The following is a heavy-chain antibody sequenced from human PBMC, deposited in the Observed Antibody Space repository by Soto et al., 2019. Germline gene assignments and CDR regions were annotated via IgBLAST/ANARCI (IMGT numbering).Heavy chain of an antibody. V-gene: IGHV3-33*01. Sequence: QVQLVESGGGVVQPGRSLRLSCAASRFSFSNYGMHWVRQAPGKGLEWVALIWHDGSNKYYAESVKGRFTISRDNSKDMVYLQMNSLRAEDTAMYYCARDGDANTGFGKDYWGQGTLVTVSS. CDR1: RFSFSNYG. CDR3: ARDGDANTGFGKDY. J-gene: IGHJ4*02. D-gene: IGHD3-16*01. CDR2: IWHDGSNK.